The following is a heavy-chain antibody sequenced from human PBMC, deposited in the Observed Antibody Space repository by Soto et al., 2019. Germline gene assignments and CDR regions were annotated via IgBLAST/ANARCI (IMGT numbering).Heavy chain of an antibody. D-gene: IGHD5-12*01. V-gene: IGHV3-23*01. CDR2: VRGRDGST. Sequence: EVQLLESGRGLVQPGASLRLSCAASGFTFTTFDMSWARQAPGKGLEWVSVVRGRDGSTSYADSLKGRFTISKDSSKNTLYLQMNSLRAEDTALYYCAKGAWLDYWGQGTLVTVSS. J-gene: IGHJ4*02. CDR3: AKGAWLDY. CDR1: GFTFTTFD.